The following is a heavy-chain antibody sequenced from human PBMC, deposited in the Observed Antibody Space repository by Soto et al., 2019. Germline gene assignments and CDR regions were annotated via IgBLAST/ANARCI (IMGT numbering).Heavy chain of an antibody. CDR1: GFIFTSYA. J-gene: IGHJ4*02. Sequence: GGSLRLSCAASGFIFTSYAMSWVRQAPGKGLEWVSGISGSGGSTYYADSVKGRFTISRDNSKNTLYLQMNSLRAEDTAVYYCAKPLFGARYFDYCGQGPLVTVSS. D-gene: IGHD3-16*01. V-gene: IGHV3-23*01. CDR3: AKPLFGARYFDY. CDR2: ISGSGGST.